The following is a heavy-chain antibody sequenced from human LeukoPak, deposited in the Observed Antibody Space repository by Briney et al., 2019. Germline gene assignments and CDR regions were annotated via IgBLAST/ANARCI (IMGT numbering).Heavy chain of an antibody. V-gene: IGHV5-51*01. Sequence: GASLKISCKGSGYKFTSYWIGWVRQMPGEGLEWMGIIYPGDSDTRYSPYFQGQVTISADKSISTTYLQWRSLKASDTAMYCCVRPPDYSPQEGYWGQGTLVTVSS. CDR3: VRPPDYSPQEGY. CDR1: GYKFTSYW. D-gene: IGHD4-11*01. CDR2: IYPGDSDT. J-gene: IGHJ4*02.